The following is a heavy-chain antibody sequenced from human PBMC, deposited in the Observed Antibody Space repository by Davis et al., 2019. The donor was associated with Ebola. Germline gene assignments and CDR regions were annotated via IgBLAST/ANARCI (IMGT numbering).Heavy chain of an antibody. CDR2: VSVFNGKT. D-gene: IGHD2-15*01. CDR3: VRDWGYCNTGNCPYAMDV. CDR1: GYIFSNYG. V-gene: IGHV1-18*01. Sequence: ASVKVSCKASGYIFSNYGINWVRQAPGRGFEWMGWVSVFNGKTYSSQILQERITLTTDTSTNTAYMELRSLGSDDTAVYYCVRDWGYCNTGNCPYAMDVWGQGTTVTVSS. J-gene: IGHJ6*02.